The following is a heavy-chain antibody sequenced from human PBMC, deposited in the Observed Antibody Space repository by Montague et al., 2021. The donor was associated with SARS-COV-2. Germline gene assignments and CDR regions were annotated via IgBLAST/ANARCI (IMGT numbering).Heavy chain of an antibody. V-gene: IGHV4-59*08. J-gene: IGHJ6*01. CDR2: INYNLTT. CDR3: ARTTYFDLASIYYYVMDV. D-gene: IGHD3-9*01. CDR1: GGSSIYPY. Sequence: SETLSLTCTPSGGSSIYPYWTCSQHTPGSAPERVCFINYNLTTPLTASRNNRVTMSIATPNNQFPLRLNSVTAADTAVYFCARTTYFDLASIYYYVMDVWGQGNTVSVS.